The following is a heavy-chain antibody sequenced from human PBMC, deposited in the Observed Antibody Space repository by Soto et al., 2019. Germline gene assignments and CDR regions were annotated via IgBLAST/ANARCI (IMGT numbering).Heavy chain of an antibody. D-gene: IGHD3-22*01. V-gene: IGHV3-23*01. Sequence: EVQLLESGGGLVQPGGSLRLSCAASGFSFTTYAMSWVRQAPGKGLEWVSALSGSGSTTYYADSVKGRFIISRDNSKTTVYLHLNRLRAEDTAVYSCAKAPRYYDSGGYYDYWGQGTLVTVSS. CDR3: AKAPRYYDSGGYYDY. CDR1: GFSFTTYA. J-gene: IGHJ4*02. CDR2: LSGSGSTT.